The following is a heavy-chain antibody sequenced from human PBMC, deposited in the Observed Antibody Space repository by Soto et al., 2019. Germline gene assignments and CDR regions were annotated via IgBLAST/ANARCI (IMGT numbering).Heavy chain of an antibody. CDR1: GGSFSGDY. Sequence: SETLSLTCAVYGGSFSGDYWHWIRQPPGKGLEWIGEISHTGSTNYSPSLKRRVTISIDTSKNQFSLKLSPVTAADTAVYYCARVPAPARAYYQVYRSSGMDVWGQGTTVTVSS. J-gene: IGHJ6*02. CDR3: ARVPAPARAYYQVYRSSGMDV. D-gene: IGHD3-10*01. CDR2: ISHTGST. V-gene: IGHV4-34*01.